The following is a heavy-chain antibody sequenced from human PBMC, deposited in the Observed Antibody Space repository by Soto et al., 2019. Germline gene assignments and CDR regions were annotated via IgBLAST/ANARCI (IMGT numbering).Heavy chain of an antibody. CDR2: IYYSGST. D-gene: IGHD6-13*01. CDR1: GGSISSSSYY. Sequence: QLQLQESGPGLVKPSETLSLTYTVSGGSISSSSYYWGWIRQPPGKGLEWIGSIYYSGSTYYNPSLKSRVTISVDTSKNQFSLKLSSVTAADTAVYYCARRGAAAGTLPNGLDFDYWGQGTLVTVSS. J-gene: IGHJ4*02. CDR3: ARRGAAAGTLPNGLDFDY. V-gene: IGHV4-39*01.